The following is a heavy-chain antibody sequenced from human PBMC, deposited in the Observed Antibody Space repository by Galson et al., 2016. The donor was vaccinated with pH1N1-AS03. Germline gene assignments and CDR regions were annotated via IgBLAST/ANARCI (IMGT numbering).Heavy chain of an antibody. CDR3: ARPAHYDSSGSDALDI. CDR1: GYGFNGYW. Sequence: QSGAEVKKPGDSLKISCKSSGYGFNGYWTGWVRQMPGKGLEWMGIIFPGDSDTRYRPSFQGQVTISADKSTRTTYLQWRSLKDSDTAIYYCARPAHYDSSGSDALDIWGQGTMLIVSS. D-gene: IGHD3-22*01. CDR2: IFPGDSDT. V-gene: IGHV5-51*03. J-gene: IGHJ3*02.